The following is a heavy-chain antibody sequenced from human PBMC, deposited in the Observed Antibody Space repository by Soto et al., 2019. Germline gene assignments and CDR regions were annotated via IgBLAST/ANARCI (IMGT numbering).Heavy chain of an antibody. CDR3: ARRLDYYGSGSLGDAFDI. Sequence: SETLSLTCTVSGGSISSSIYYWGWIRQPPGKGLEWIGSIYYSGSTYYNPSLKSRVTISVDTSKNQFSLKLSSVTAADTAVYYCARRLDYYGSGSLGDAFDIWGQGTMVTVSS. V-gene: IGHV4-39*01. D-gene: IGHD3-10*01. CDR2: IYYSGST. CDR1: GGSISSSIYY. J-gene: IGHJ3*02.